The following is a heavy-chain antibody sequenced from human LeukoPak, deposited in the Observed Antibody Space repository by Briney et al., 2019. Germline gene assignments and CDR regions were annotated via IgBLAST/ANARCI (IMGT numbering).Heavy chain of an antibody. V-gene: IGHV4-59*01. Sequence: PSETLSLTCTVSGGSISSYYWSWIRQPPGKGLEWIGYNYYSGSTNYNPSLKSRVTISVDTSKNQFSLKLSSVTAADTAVYYCARTSRHFYGSGTNLTPWPAGMDVWGKGTTVTVSS. CDR2: NYYSGST. CDR1: GGSISSYY. J-gene: IGHJ6*04. CDR3: ARTSRHFYGSGTNLTPWPAGMDV. D-gene: IGHD3-10*01.